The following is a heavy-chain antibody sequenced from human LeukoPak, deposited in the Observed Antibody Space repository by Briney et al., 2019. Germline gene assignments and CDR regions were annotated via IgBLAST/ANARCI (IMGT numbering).Heavy chain of an antibody. CDR2: IYYSGST. CDR3: ARGSGLFDY. V-gene: IGHV4-59*01. CDR1: GASISHYS. Sequence: KPSETLSLTCAVSGASISHYSWRWIRQPPGKGLEWIGDIYYSGSTNYNPSLKSRVTISVDTSKNQFSLKLSSVTAADTAVYYCARGSGLFDYWGQGTLVTVSS. D-gene: IGHD3-10*01. J-gene: IGHJ4*02.